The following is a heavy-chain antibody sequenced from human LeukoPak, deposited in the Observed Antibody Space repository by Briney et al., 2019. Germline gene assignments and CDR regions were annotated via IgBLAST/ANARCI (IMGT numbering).Heavy chain of an antibody. V-gene: IGHV4-30-2*01. Sequence: SETLSLTCAVSGGSISSGGYSWSRIRHPPGKGLEWIGYIYHSGSTYYNPSLKSRVTISVDRSKNQFSLKLSSVTAADTAVYYCARVIQGYYGSGSYYNSTPYYYYYYGMDVWGKGTTVTVSS. D-gene: IGHD3-10*01. CDR2: IYHSGST. J-gene: IGHJ6*04. CDR3: ARVIQGYYGSGSYYNSTPYYYYYYGMDV. CDR1: GGSISSGGYS.